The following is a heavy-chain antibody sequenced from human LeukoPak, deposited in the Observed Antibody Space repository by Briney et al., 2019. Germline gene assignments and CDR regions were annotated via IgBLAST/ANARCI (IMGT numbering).Heavy chain of an antibody. D-gene: IGHD1-1*01. CDR3: ARDLITTTRWLLLGGTNDAFDI. CDR2: INIDGSST. CDR1: GFTFTSYW. J-gene: IGHJ3*02. Sequence: GSLRLSCAASGFTFTSYWMHWVRHAPGKGLVWVSRINIDGSSTSYADSVQGRFTISRDNAKNTLSLQMNSLRAEDTAGYYCARDLITTTRWLLLGGTNDAFDIWGQGTMVTVSS. V-gene: IGHV3-74*01.